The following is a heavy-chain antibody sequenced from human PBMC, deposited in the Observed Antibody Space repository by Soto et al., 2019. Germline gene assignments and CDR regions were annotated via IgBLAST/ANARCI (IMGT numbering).Heavy chain of an antibody. V-gene: IGHV4-61*05. Sequence: SETLSHTCSVSGGSISGSRYYWDWLRQPPGEGLEWIGYVYYSGSTNYNPSLKSRVIISVDTSKNQFSLKLSSVTAADTAVYYCARGYYYDSGRYDMPIWGQGTLVTVSS. CDR1: GGSISGSRYY. CDR3: ARGYYYDSGRYDMPI. D-gene: IGHD3-22*01. CDR2: VYYSGST. J-gene: IGHJ4*02.